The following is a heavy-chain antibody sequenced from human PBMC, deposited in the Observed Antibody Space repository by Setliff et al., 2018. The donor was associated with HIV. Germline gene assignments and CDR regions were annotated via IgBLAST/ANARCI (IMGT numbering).Heavy chain of an antibody. CDR2: IYSSGST. Sequence: SETLSLTCTVSGGSISSGSHYWNWVRQSAGKGLEWIGRIYSSGSTNYNPSLNSRVSISVDTSKNQFSLKLNSVTAADTAVYSCTRDKGGTSAGMYYYYYKDVWGKGTMVTVSS. V-gene: IGHV4-61*02. J-gene: IGHJ6*03. CDR3: TRDKGGTSAGMYYYYYKDV. D-gene: IGHD1-26*01. CDR1: GGSISSGSHY.